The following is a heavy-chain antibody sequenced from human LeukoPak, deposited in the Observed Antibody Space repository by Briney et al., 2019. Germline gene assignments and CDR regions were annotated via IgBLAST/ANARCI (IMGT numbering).Heavy chain of an antibody. J-gene: IGHJ4*02. CDR2: IYHSGST. V-gene: IGHV4-30-2*01. CDR1: GGSISSGGYS. D-gene: IGHD3-10*01. CDR3: ARGAGSGSYQPSFDY. Sequence: SQTLSLTCAVSGGSISSGGYSWSWLRQPPGKGLEWIGYIYHSGSTYYNPSLKSRVTISVDRSKNQFSLKLSSVTAADTAVYYCARGAGSGSYQPSFDYWGQGTLVTVSS.